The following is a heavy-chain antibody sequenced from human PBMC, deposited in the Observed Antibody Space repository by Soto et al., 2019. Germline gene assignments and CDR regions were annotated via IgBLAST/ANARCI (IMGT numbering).Heavy chain of an antibody. CDR1: GFTFGDYA. CDR2: IRSKAYGGTT. D-gene: IGHD5-12*01. V-gene: IGHV3-49*03. CDR3: TSSPRGGYNHGPYYYYGMDV. Sequence: PGGSLRLSCTASGFTFGDYAMSWFRQAPGKGLEWLGFIRSKAYGGTTEYAASVKGRFTISRDDSKSIAYLQMNSLKTEDTAVYYFTSSPRGGYNHGPYYYYGMDVWGHGTTVTVSS. J-gene: IGHJ6*02.